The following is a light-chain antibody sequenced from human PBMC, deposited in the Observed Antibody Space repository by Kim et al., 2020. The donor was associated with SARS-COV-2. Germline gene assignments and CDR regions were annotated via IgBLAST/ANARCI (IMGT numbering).Light chain of an antibody. CDR1: SANIGRNY. J-gene: IGLJ3*02. CDR3: AVWDDSLKGWV. CDR2: ANN. V-gene: IGLV1-47*01. Sequence: GQRVTISCYGSSANIGRNYVYWYQQLPGMAPKLLIYANNQRPSGVPDRFSGSKSGTSASLAISGLRSEDEADYYCAVWDDSLKGWVFGGGTQLTVL.